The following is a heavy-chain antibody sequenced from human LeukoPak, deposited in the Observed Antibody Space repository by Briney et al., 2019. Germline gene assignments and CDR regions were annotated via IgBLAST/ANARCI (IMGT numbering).Heavy chain of an antibody. CDR3: ARGGIAARRRGWFDP. CDR1: GGSFSGYY. Sequence: KSSETLSLTCAVYGGSFSGYYWSWIRQPPGKGLEWIGEINHSGSTNYNPSLKSRVTISVDTSKNQFSLKLSSVTAADTAVYCCARGGIAARRRGWFDPWGQGTLVTVSS. CDR2: INHSGST. V-gene: IGHV4-34*01. J-gene: IGHJ5*02. D-gene: IGHD6-6*01.